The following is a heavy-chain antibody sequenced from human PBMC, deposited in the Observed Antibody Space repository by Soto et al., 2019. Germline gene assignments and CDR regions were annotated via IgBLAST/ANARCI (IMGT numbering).Heavy chain of an antibody. Sequence: QVQLVESGGGVVQPGRSLRLSCAASGFTFSSYGMHWVRQAPGKGLEWVAVISYDGSNKYYADSVKGRFTISRDNSKNTLYLQMNSRRAEDTAVYYCAKDRASGSYEGYYYYGMDVWGQGTTVTVSS. CDR2: ISYDGSNK. V-gene: IGHV3-30*18. J-gene: IGHJ6*02. D-gene: IGHD1-26*01. CDR1: GFTFSSYG. CDR3: AKDRASGSYEGYYYYGMDV.